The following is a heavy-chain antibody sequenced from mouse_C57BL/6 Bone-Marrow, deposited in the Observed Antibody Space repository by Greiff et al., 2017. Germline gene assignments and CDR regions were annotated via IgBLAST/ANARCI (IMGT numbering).Heavy chain of an antibody. Sequence: QVQLQQPGPELVKPGASVKLSCKASGYSFTSYWMHWVMQSPGQGLAWIGIIHPYSGSTIYNEKFQSKATLTVDKSSSTAYMQLSSLTSEDSEVYYCARRCYYLYWYFEVWGTGTTVTVSS. J-gene: IGHJ1*03. V-gene: IGHV1-64*01. CDR1: GYSFTSYW. D-gene: IGHD2-3*01. CDR2: IHPYSGST. CDR3: ARRCYYLYWYFEV.